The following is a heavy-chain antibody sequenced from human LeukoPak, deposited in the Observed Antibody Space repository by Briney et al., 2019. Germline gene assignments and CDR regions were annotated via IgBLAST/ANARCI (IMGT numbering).Heavy chain of an antibody. CDR3: ARQGIEPRGSSFDY. Sequence: SETLSLTCTLSGGSIISNGHYWGWIRQPPGRGREWIGSVSYRGTTYYNPFLKSRVTISVDTSKNQFSLKLASVTAADTAIYYCARQGIEPRGSSFDYWGQGTLVPVSS. J-gene: IGHJ4*02. D-gene: IGHD6-6*01. CDR1: GGSIISNGHY. V-gene: IGHV4-39*01. CDR2: VSYRGTT.